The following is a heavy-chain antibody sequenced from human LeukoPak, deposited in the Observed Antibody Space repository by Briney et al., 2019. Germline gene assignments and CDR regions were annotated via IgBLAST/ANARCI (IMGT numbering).Heavy chain of an antibody. D-gene: IGHD6-19*01. CDR2: ISYSGST. CDR1: NGSISSYY. V-gene: IGHV4-59*01. CDR3: ARDGSSGWYRGWFDP. J-gene: IGHJ5*02. Sequence: SETLSLTCTVSNGSISSYYWSWIRQPPGKGLEWIGYISYSGSTNYNPSLKSRVTISADRSKNQFSLKLSSVTAADTAVYYCARDGSSGWYRGWFDPWGQGTLVTVSS.